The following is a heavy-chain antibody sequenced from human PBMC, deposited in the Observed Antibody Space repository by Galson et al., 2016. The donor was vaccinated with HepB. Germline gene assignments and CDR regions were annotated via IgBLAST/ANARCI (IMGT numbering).Heavy chain of an antibody. CDR3: AREQTTVMTNFGMSV. V-gene: IGHV3-30*04. CDR2: ISYDGKTF. J-gene: IGHJ6*02. D-gene: IGHD4-11*01. Sequence: SLRLSCAASRFIFSDYAMFWVRQAPGKGLEWLAFISYDGKTFHYADSVKGRFTISRDNSNNTLFLEMTSLTIEDTAVYYCAREQTTVMTNFGMSVWGQGTTVTVSS. CDR1: RFIFSDYA.